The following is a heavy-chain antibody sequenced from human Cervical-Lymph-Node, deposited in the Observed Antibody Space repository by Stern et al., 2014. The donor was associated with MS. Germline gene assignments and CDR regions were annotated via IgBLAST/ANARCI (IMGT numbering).Heavy chain of an antibody. Sequence: VQLVESGPGLVKPSQTLSLTCTVSGGSISSSYYFWTWIRQPAGKGLEWIGRIYTSGSTNYDPSLKNRVTISVDKSKNQFSLKPPSLTAADTAVYYCARARVGATTYYFDYWGQGTLVTVSS. CDR1: GGSISSSYYF. D-gene: IGHD1-26*01. CDR2: IYTSGST. V-gene: IGHV4-61*02. J-gene: IGHJ4*02. CDR3: ARARVGATTYYFDY.